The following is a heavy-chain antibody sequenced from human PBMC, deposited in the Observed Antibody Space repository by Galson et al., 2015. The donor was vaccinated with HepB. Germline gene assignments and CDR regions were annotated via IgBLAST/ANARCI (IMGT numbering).Heavy chain of an antibody. D-gene: IGHD3-9*01. Sequence: SLRLSCAASGFSFSSYPMHWVRQAPGKGLEWVAVISVDGNTKDYLDSVKGRFTISRDNSEETLYLQMNTLRNEDTAIYSCARGGYGGNVGRHYFDLWGQGTLVAVSS. CDR2: ISVDGNTK. CDR1: GFSFSSYP. CDR3: ARGGYGGNVGRHYFDL. J-gene: IGHJ4*02. V-gene: IGHV3-30*04.